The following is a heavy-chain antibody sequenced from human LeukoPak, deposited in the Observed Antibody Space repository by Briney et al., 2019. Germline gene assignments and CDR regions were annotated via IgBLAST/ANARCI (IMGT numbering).Heavy chain of an antibody. Sequence: ASVKVSCKASGYTFSDYYMHWVRQAPGQGLEWIGWINPNSGVTEYAQKFQGRVTMTRDTSISTAYMELSSLRPDDTAIFYCARDYQTEAPDYWGQGTLVTVSS. J-gene: IGHJ4*02. CDR2: INPNSGVT. CDR1: GYTFSDYY. V-gene: IGHV1-2*02. CDR3: ARDYQTEAPDY.